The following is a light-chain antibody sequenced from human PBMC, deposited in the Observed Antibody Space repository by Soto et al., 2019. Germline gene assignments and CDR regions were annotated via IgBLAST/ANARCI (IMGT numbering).Light chain of an antibody. CDR1: SSDVGGYDF. CDR3: CSYAGSYTL. CDR2: DVT. V-gene: IGLV2-11*01. Sequence: QSALTQPRSVSGSPGQSVTISCTGTSSDVGGYDFVSWYQQYPGKVPKLIIYDVTQWPSGVPDRFSASKSDNTASLTISGLQAEDEADYYCCSYAGSYTLFGGGTKLTVL. J-gene: IGLJ2*01.